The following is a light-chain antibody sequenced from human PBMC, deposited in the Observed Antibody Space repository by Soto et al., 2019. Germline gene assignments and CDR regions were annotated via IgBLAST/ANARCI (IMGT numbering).Light chain of an antibody. V-gene: IGLV1-40*01. Sequence: QSVLTQPPSVSGAPGRRVTISCTGSSSNIGAPYGVHWYQQLPGTAPKLLIYGNNNRPSGVHDRFSGSQSGTSASLAITGIQAEDEADYYCQSYDSSLTALVFGGGTQLTVL. CDR2: GNN. J-gene: IGLJ2*01. CDR1: SSNIGAPYG. CDR3: QSYDSSLTALV.